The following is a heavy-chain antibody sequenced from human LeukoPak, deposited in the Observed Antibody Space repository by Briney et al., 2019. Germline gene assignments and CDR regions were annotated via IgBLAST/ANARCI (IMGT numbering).Heavy chain of an antibody. D-gene: IGHD4-17*01. CDR1: GFTVSGYY. V-gene: IGHV3-66*01. CDR3: ARVEGYGDYPYYFDY. CDR2: IYSGGST. J-gene: IGHJ4*02. Sequence: GGSLRLSCAASGFTVSGYYMSWVRQAPGKGLEWVSVIYSGGSTDYADSVKGRFTISRDNSKNTVFLQMNSLRAEDTAVYYCARVEGYGDYPYYFDYWGQGTLVTVSS.